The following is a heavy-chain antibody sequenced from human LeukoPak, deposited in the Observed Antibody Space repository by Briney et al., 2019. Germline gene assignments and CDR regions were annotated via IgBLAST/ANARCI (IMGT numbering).Heavy chain of an antibody. CDR1: GYTFTGYY. CDR3: ARARYYYDTDAEYFQH. Sequence: ASVKVSCKASGYTFTGYYMHWVRQAPGQGLEWMGWINPNSGGTNYAQKFQGRVTMTRDTSISTAYMELSRLRSDDTAVYYCARARYYYDTDAEYFQHWGQGTLVTVSS. D-gene: IGHD3-22*01. J-gene: IGHJ1*01. CDR2: INPNSGGT. V-gene: IGHV1-2*02.